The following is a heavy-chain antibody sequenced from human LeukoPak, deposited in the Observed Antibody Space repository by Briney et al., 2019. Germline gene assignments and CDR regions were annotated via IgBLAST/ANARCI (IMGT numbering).Heavy chain of an antibody. CDR1: GGSISIYH. Sequence: SETLSLTCTVSGGSISIYHWSWIRQPPGKGLEWIGFFYYSGSTNYNPSLKSRVTISVDTSKNQFSLKLSSVTAADTAVYYCARAPSGSATNNYYMDVWGKGTPVTVSS. D-gene: IGHD3-10*01. CDR3: ARAPSGSATNNYYMDV. CDR2: FYYSGST. V-gene: IGHV4-59*01. J-gene: IGHJ6*03.